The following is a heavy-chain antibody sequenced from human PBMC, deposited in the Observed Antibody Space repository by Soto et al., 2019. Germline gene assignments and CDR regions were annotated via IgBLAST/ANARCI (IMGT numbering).Heavy chain of an antibody. CDR2: INPSGGST. V-gene: IGHV1-46*01. CDR3: ARSPCCDSSGYYEYYFDY. D-gene: IGHD3-22*01. Sequence: GASVKVSCKASGYTFTSYYMHWVRQAPGQGLEWMGIINPSGGSTSYAQKFQGRVTMTRDTSTSTVYMELSSLRSEDTAVYYCARSPCCDSSGYYEYYFDYWGQGTLVTVSS. J-gene: IGHJ4*02. CDR1: GYTFTSYY.